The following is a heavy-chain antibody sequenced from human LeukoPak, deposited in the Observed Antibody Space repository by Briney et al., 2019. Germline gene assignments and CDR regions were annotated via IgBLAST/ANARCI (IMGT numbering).Heavy chain of an antibody. Sequence: GGSLRLSCAASGFTFSSYSMNWVRQAPGKGLEWVSSISSSSYIYYADSVKGRFTISRDNAKNSLYLQMNSLRAEATAVYYCARSPAYYYDSSGYMREAFDIWGQGTMVTVSS. J-gene: IGHJ3*02. CDR3: ARSPAYYYDSSGYMREAFDI. V-gene: IGHV3-21*01. CDR2: ISSSSYI. CDR1: GFTFSSYS. D-gene: IGHD3-22*01.